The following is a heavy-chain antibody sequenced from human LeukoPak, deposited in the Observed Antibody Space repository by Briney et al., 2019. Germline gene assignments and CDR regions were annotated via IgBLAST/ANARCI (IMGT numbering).Heavy chain of an antibody. D-gene: IGHD3-10*02. J-gene: IGHJ6*04. CDR2: IRYNGNNQ. Sequence: GGSLRLSCAASGFTFNNYGMHWVRQATGKGLVWVAFIRYNGNNQYYADSVKGRFTISRDNSTNTLYLQMNSLRAEDTAVYYCAELGITMIGGVWGKGTTVTISS. CDR3: AELGITMIGGV. CDR1: GFTFNNYG. V-gene: IGHV3-30*02.